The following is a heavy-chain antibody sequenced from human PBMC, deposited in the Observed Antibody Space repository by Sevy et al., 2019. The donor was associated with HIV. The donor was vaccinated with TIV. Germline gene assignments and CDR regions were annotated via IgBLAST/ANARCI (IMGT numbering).Heavy chain of an antibody. CDR1: GFTFSNYA. Sequence: GGSLRLSCAASGFTFSNYAMSWVRQAPGKGLEWVSTFSFGCGKINYADSVKGRFTISRDNSKNTLYLQMNSLRAEDTALYYCAPEGCRKPHDYWGQGTLVTGSS. D-gene: IGHD6-19*01. J-gene: IGHJ4*02. CDR3: APEGCRKPHDY. CDR2: FSFGCGKI. V-gene: IGHV3-23*01.